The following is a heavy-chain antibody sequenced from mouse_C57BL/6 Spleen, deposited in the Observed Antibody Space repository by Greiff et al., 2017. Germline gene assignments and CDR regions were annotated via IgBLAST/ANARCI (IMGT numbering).Heavy chain of an antibody. D-gene: IGHD2-4*01. CDR3: ARYYYDYAYYAMDY. V-gene: IGHV1-18*01. Sequence: VQLQQSGPELVKPGASVKIPCKASGYTFTDYNMDWVKQSHGKSLEWIGDINPNNGGTIYNQKFKGKATLTVDKSSSTAYMGLRSLTSEDTAVYYCARYYYDYAYYAMDYWGQGTSVTVSS. J-gene: IGHJ4*01. CDR2: INPNNGGT. CDR1: GYTFTDYN.